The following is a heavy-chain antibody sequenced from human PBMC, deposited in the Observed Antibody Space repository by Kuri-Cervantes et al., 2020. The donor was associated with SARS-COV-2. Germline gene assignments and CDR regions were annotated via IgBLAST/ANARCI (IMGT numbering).Heavy chain of an antibody. CDR2: INPSGGST. CDR3: ARSIAVAEYYYYYYYMDV. CDR1: GYTFTSYY. V-gene: IGHV1-46*01. D-gene: IGHD6-19*01. J-gene: IGHJ6*03. Sequence: ASVKVSCKASGYTFTSYYMHWVRQAPGQGLEWMGIINPSGGSTSYAQKFQGRVTMTTDTSTSTAYMELRSLRSDDTAVYYCARSIAVAEYYYYYYYMDVWGKGTTVTVSS.